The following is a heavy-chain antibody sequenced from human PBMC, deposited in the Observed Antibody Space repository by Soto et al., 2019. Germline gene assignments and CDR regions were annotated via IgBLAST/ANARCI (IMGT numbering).Heavy chain of an antibody. D-gene: IGHD5-12*01. J-gene: IGHJ4*02. Sequence: GGSLRLSCAASAFTSSSYWMSWVRQAPGKGLEWVANIKQDGSEKYYVDSVKGRFTISRDNAKNSLYLQMNSLRAEDTAVYYCARDQDGYNFRWGQGTLVTVSS. CDR3: ARDQDGYNFR. CDR2: IKQDGSEK. CDR1: AFTSSSYW. V-gene: IGHV3-7*01.